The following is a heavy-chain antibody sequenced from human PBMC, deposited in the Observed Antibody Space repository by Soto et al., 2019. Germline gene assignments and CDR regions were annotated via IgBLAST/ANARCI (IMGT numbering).Heavy chain of an antibody. Sequence: ASVKVSCKASGYTFTSYGISWVRQAPGQGLEWMGWISAYNGNTNYAQKLQGRVTMTTDTSTSTAYMELRSLRSDDTAVYYCARYKGLLYYSYYGMDVWGQGTTGTVSS. CDR3: ARYKGLLYYSYYGMDV. CDR2: ISAYNGNT. D-gene: IGHD3-22*01. CDR1: GYTFTSYG. V-gene: IGHV1-18*01. J-gene: IGHJ6*02.